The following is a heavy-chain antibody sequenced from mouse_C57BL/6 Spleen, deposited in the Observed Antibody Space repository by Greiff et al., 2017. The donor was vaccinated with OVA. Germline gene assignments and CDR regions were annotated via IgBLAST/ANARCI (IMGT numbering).Heavy chain of an antibody. Sequence: EVKVVESGGDLVKPGGSLKLSCAASGYTFSSYGMSWVRQTPDKRLEWVATISSGGSYTSYPDSVKGRFTISRDNAKNTLYLLMSILKSEDTAMYYCARNSVGLLRVCFDYWGQGTTLTVSS. V-gene: IGHV5-6*01. CDR2: ISSGGSYT. D-gene: IGHD2-3*01. J-gene: IGHJ2*01. CDR1: GYTFSSYG. CDR3: ARNSVGLLRVCFDY.